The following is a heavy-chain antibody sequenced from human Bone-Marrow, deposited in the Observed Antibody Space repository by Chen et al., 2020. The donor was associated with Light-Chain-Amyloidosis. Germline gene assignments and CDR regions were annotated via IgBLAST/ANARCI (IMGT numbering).Heavy chain of an antibody. D-gene: IGHD5-12*01. CDR1: GYTFPNYW. CDR2: ISPVDSDT. J-gene: IGHJ4*02. Sequence: EVQLEQSGPDVKKPGESLKISCKGSGYTFPNYWIGWVRQMPGKGLEWMGVISPVDSDTRYSPSFERQVTISSDKSITTAYLQWRSLKASDTAMYYCARRRYGYNFDYWGQGTLVSVSS. CDR3: ARRRYGYNFDY. V-gene: IGHV5-51*01.